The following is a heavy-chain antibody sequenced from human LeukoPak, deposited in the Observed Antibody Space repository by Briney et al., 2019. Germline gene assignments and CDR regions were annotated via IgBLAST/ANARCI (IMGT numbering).Heavy chain of an antibody. CDR1: GYTLTELS. CDR3: ATGKRSNDAFDI. CDR2: FDPGDAET. D-gene: IGHD1-1*01. J-gene: IGHJ3*02. Sequence: ASVKVSCKVSGYTLTELSMHWVRQAPGKGLEWMGNFDPGDAETLYAQKFQGRLTMTEDRSTDTAYMELSSLRSEDTAVYYCATGKRSNDAFDIWGQGTLVTVSS. V-gene: IGHV1-24*01.